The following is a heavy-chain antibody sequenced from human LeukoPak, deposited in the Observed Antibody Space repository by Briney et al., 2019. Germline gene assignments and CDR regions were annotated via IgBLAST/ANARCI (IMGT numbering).Heavy chain of an antibody. J-gene: IGHJ4*02. CDR3: ARVLLCSSTSCYSGFDY. V-gene: IGHV1-2*02. D-gene: IGHD2-2*01. Sequence: ASVKVSCKASGHTFTGYYMHWVRQAPGQGLEWMGWINPNSGGTNYAQKFQGRVTMTRDTSISTAYMELSRLRSDDTAVYYCARVLLCSSTSCYSGFDYWGQGTLVTVSS. CDR1: GHTFTGYY. CDR2: INPNSGGT.